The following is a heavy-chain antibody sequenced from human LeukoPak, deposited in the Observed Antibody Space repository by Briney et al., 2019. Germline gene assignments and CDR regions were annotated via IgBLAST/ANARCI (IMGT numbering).Heavy chain of an antibody. Sequence: GGSLSLSCAASGFTFSSYAMNWVRQAPGKGLEWVSTISSSGGSTYYAYSVWGRCTISGDNSKNTLYLQMISLRAEDTAAYYCAKVVRSSWTHDAFDIWGQGTMVTVSS. CDR3: AKVVRSSWTHDAFDI. D-gene: IGHD6-13*01. CDR2: ISSSGGST. V-gene: IGHV3-23*01. CDR1: GFTFSSYA. J-gene: IGHJ3*02.